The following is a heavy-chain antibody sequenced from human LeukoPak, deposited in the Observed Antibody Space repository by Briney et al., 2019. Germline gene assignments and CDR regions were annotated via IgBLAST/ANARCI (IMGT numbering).Heavy chain of an antibody. CDR1: GCTFTSYD. CDR3: ARGLPRITIFGVVTSYYYYYMDV. V-gene: IGHV1-8*03. Sequence: ASVKVSCKASGCTFTSYDINWVRQATGQGLEWMGWMNPNSGNTGYAQKFQGRVTITRNTSISTAYMELSSLRSEDTAVYYCARGLPRITIFGVVTSYYYYYMDVWSKGTTVTVSS. CDR2: MNPNSGNT. D-gene: IGHD3-3*01. J-gene: IGHJ6*03.